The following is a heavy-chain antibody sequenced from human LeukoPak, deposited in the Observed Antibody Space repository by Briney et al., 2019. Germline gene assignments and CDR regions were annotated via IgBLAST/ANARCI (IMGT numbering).Heavy chain of an antibody. J-gene: IGHJ5*02. CDR3: ARDRLVGWQPNWFDP. Sequence: GGSLGLSCAASGFTFSSYSMNWVRQAPGKGLEWVSYISSSSSTIYYADSVKGRFTISRDNAKNSLYLQMNSLRAEDTAVYYCARDRLVGWQPNWFDPWGQGTLVTVSS. V-gene: IGHV3-48*04. D-gene: IGHD2-15*01. CDR2: ISSSSSTI. CDR1: GFTFSSYS.